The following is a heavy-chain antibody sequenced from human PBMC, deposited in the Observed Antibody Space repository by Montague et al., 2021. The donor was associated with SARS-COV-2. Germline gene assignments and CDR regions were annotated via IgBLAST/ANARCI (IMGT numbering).Heavy chain of an antibody. CDR2: IYTSGST. CDR3: ARGGDYYGSGSRFDY. CDR1: GGFISSYY. D-gene: IGHD3-10*01. V-gene: IGHV4-4*07. Sequence: SETLSLTCTVSGGFISSYYWSWIRQPAGKGLEWIGRIYTSGSTNYNPSLKSRVTMSVDTSKNQFSLKLSSVTAADTAVYYCARGGDYYGSGSRFDYWGQGTLVTVSS. J-gene: IGHJ4*02.